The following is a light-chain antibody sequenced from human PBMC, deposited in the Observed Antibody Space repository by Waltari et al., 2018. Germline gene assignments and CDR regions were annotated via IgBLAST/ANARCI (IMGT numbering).Light chain of an antibody. Sequence: QSVLTQPPSVSGTPGQRVTIHCSGSSSTIRTNTVDWYQHLPGSAPKLLIYGNNQWPSGVPDRFSGSKSGTSASLAISGLQSEDEADYYCAAWDDRLNGLYVFGAGTKVTVL. CDR3: AAWDDRLNGLYV. CDR1: SSTIRTNT. J-gene: IGLJ1*01. V-gene: IGLV1-44*01. CDR2: GNN.